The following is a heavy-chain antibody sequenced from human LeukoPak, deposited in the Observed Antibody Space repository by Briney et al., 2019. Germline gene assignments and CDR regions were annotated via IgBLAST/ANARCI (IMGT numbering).Heavy chain of an antibody. J-gene: IGHJ4*02. CDR1: GGSFSGYY. V-gene: IGHV4-34*01. Sequence: PSETLSLTCAVYGGSFSGYYWSWIRQPPGKGLEWTGEINHSGSTNYNPSLKSRVTISVDTSKNQFSLKLSSVTAADTAVYYCARDRIYYGSGSPQYYFDYWGQGTLVTVSS. CDR3: ARDRIYYGSGSPQYYFDY. CDR2: INHSGST. D-gene: IGHD3-10*01.